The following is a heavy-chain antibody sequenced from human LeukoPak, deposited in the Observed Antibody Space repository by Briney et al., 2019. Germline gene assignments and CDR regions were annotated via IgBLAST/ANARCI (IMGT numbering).Heavy chain of an antibody. V-gene: IGHV1-69*04. CDR3: ARGWLQLPDAFDI. CDR1: GGTFSSYA. J-gene: IGHJ3*02. D-gene: IGHD5-12*01. CDR2: IIPILGIA. Sequence: SVKVSCKASGGTFSSYAISWVRQAPGQGLEWMGRIIPILGIANYAQKFQGRVTITADKSTSTAYMELSSLRSEDTAVYYCARGWLQLPDAFDIWGQGTMVTVSS.